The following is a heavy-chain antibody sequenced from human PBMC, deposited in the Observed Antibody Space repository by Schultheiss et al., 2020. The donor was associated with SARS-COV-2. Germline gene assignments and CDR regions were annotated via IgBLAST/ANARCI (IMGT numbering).Heavy chain of an antibody. V-gene: IGHV3-48*01. J-gene: IGHJ4*02. CDR1: GFTFSSYA. D-gene: IGHD3-22*01. CDR2: ISSSSSAI. Sequence: GGSLRLSCAASGFTFSSYAMHWVRQAPGKGLEWVSYISSSSSAIYYADSVKGRFIISRDNSRNTLYLQTNSLRAEDTAVYYCARARYYDSSGYPDYWGQGTLVTVSS. CDR3: ARARYYDSSGYPDY.